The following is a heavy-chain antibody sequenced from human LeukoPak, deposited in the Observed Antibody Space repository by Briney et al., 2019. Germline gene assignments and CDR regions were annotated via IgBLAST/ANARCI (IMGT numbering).Heavy chain of an antibody. CDR3: AKDRGSGYHYFDY. J-gene: IGHJ4*02. Sequence: PAGSLSLSCPVSGFTFSSYAMSWVRQAPGRGLEWVSVISTSGESAYYADSVKGQFTISRDNSKNTLYLQMNSLRAEDTAVYYCAKDRGSGYHYFDYWGQGTLVTVSS. CDR1: GFTFSSYA. CDR2: ISTSGESA. D-gene: IGHD3-22*01. V-gene: IGHV3-23*01.